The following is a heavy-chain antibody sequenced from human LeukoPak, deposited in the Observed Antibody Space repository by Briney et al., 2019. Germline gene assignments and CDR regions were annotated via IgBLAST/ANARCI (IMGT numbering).Heavy chain of an antibody. Sequence: GGSLRLSCAASGFTFSSYAMSWVRQAPGKGLKWVSAISGSGGSTYYADSVKGRFTISRDNSKNTLYLQMNSLRAEDTAVYYCAKDGIAATGQIYYYYYMDVWGKGTTVTVSS. D-gene: IGHD6-13*01. CDR1: GFTFSSYA. CDR2: ISGSGGST. CDR3: AKDGIAATGQIYYYYYMDV. J-gene: IGHJ6*03. V-gene: IGHV3-23*01.